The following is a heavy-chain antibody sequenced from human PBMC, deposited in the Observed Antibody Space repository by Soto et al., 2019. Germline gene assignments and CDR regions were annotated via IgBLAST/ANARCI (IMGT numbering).Heavy chain of an antibody. J-gene: IGHJ5*02. Sequence: QVQLVQSGAEVKKPGASVKVSCKASGYTFSTYGFSWVGQAPGQALEWLGWIGADNGDTNYAQNFQGRVTMTTDTSTTTSYMELRSLTSADTAVYLWARDWKGAEGFDPWGQGTLVTVSS. D-gene: IGHD1-1*01. V-gene: IGHV1-18*01. CDR1: GYTFSTYG. CDR3: ARDWKGAEGFDP. CDR2: IGADNGDT.